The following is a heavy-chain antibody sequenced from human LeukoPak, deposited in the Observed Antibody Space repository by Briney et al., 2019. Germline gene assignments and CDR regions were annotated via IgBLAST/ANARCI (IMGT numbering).Heavy chain of an antibody. Sequence: ASVKVSCKASEYTFTNYYMHWVRQAPGQGLEWMGIINPSGGSTSYAQKFQGRVTMTRDTSTSTVYMELSSLRSEDTAVYYCAREIGMGAFDYYYYGMDVWGQGTTVTVSS. CDR1: EYTFTNYY. CDR2: INPSGGST. V-gene: IGHV1-46*01. J-gene: IGHJ6*02. CDR3: AREIGMGAFDYYYYGMDV. D-gene: IGHD3-16*01.